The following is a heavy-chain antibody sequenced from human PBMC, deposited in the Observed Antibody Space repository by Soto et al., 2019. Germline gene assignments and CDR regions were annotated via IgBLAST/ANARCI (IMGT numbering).Heavy chain of an antibody. D-gene: IGHD2-2*02. J-gene: IGHJ6*02. Sequence: QAPMVESGGGVVQPGRSLRLSCAASGFTFSDYVIHWVRQAPGKGLEWVAVISSDGSNKYYADSVKGRFTISRDNCKNALYLQMNGLRAGDTAVCYCETVGGGLAAIPYYFFGMDVWGQGATVTVSS. CDR2: ISSDGSNK. V-gene: IGHV3-30-3*01. CDR1: GFTFSDYV. CDR3: ETVGGGLAAIPYYFFGMDV.